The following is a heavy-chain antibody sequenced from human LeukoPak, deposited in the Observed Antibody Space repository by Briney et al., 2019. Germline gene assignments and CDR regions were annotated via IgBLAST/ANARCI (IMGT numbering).Heavy chain of an antibody. CDR2: IYPGDSDT. D-gene: IGHD3-10*01. J-gene: IGHJ4*02. CDR1: GYSFTSYW. Sequence: GESLKISCKGSGYSFTSYWIGWVRQMPGKGLEWMGIIYPGDSDTRYSPSFQGQVTISADKSINTAYLQWSSLKASDTAMYYCARHERVLLWFGELTIDYWGQGTLVTVSS. CDR3: ARHERVLLWFGELTIDY. V-gene: IGHV5-51*01.